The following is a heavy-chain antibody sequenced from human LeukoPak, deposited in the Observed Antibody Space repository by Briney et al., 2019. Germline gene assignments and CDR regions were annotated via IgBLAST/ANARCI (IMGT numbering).Heavy chain of an antibody. D-gene: IGHD2-8*02. Sequence: ASVKISCKVSGYALNELSIHWVRQAPGQGLEWVERIAPSVDTTNYAQKFRGRVTMTRDTSTSTVYMELSSLRSDDTAIYYCVREESGGYFDYWGQGTLVTVSS. CDR1: GYALNELS. V-gene: IGHV1-46*02. J-gene: IGHJ4*02. CDR3: VREESGGYFDY. CDR2: IAPSVDTT.